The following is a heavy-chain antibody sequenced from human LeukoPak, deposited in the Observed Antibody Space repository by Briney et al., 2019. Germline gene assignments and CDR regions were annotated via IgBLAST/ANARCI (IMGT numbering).Heavy chain of an antibody. Sequence: PGGSLRLSCAASRFTFSSYGMHWVRQAPGKGLEWVAFIPYDGNNKYYADSMKGRFTVSRDNSKNTLYLQMNSLRAEDTAVYYCVKDGDDSGSYLVYWGRGTLVTVSS. CDR2: IPYDGNNK. V-gene: IGHV3-30*02. J-gene: IGHJ4*02. CDR1: RFTFSSYG. CDR3: VKDGDDSGSYLVY. D-gene: IGHD1-26*01.